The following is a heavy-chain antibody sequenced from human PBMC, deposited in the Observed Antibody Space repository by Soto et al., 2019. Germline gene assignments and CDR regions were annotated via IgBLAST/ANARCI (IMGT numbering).Heavy chain of an antibody. V-gene: IGHV4-34*01. D-gene: IGHD2-15*01. CDR3: ARGRKRYCSGGSRYSMWFDP. J-gene: IGHJ5*02. Sequence: QVQLQQWGAGLLKPSETLSLTCAVYGGSFSGYYWSWIRQPPGKGLEWIGEINHSGSTNYNPSLKSRVTISVDTSKNQFSLKLSSVTAADTAVYYCARGRKRYCSGGSRYSMWFDPWGQGTLVTVSS. CDR1: GGSFSGYY. CDR2: INHSGST.